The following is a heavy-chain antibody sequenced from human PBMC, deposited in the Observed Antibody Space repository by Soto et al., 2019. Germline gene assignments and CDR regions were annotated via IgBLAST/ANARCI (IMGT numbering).Heavy chain of an antibody. CDR3: AREDAVVVPYGMDV. J-gene: IGHJ6*02. Sequence: PSETLSLTCTVSGGSISSGGYYWSWIRQHPGKGLEWIGYIYYSGSTYYNPSLKSRVTISVDTSKNQFSLKLSSVTAADTAVYYCAREDAVVVPYGMDVWGQGTTVTVSS. CDR2: IYYSGST. D-gene: IGHD2-2*01. CDR1: GGSISSGGYY. V-gene: IGHV4-31*03.